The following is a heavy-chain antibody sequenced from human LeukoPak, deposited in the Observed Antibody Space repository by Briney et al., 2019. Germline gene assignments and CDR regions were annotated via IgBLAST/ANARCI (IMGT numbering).Heavy chain of an antibody. J-gene: IGHJ2*01. CDR2: ISSSSSTI. CDR3: ARVGYEAMVTILSVLDWYFDL. V-gene: IGHV3-48*04. Sequence: GGSLRLSCAASGFTFSSYSMNWVRQAPGKGLEWVSYISSSSSTIYYADSVKGRFTISRDNAKNSLYLQMNSLRAEDTAVYYCARVGYEAMVTILSVLDWYFDLWGRGTLVTVSS. CDR1: GFTFSSYS. D-gene: IGHD5-18*01.